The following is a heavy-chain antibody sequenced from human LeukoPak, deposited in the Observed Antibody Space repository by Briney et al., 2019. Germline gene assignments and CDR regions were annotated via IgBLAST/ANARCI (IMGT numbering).Heavy chain of an antibody. CDR1: GFTFESYT. J-gene: IGHJ4*02. CDR2: VSYGGSNK. CDR3: ARDRSAPVYHFDY. V-gene: IGHV3-30-3*01. Sequence: GTSLRLSCAASGFTFESYTIHWVRQAPGKGLEWVALVSYGGSNKYYIDSVKGRFTISRDNSKNTLYLQMNSLRPEDTAVYYCARDRSAPVYHFDYWGQGPLVTVSS. D-gene: IGHD2-8*01.